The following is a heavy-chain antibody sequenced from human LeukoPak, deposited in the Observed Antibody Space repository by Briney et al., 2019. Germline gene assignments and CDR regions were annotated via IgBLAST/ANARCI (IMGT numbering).Heavy chain of an antibody. J-gene: IGHJ6*03. V-gene: IGHV4-34*01. CDR1: GGSFSGYY. CDR2: INHSGST. Sequence: PSETLSLTCAVYGGSFSGYYCSWIRQPPGKGLEWIGEINHSGSTNYNPSLKSRVTISVDTSKNQFSLKLSSVTAADTAVYYCARGRGSGSYYTIPYYYYYYMDVWGKGTTVTVSS. CDR3: ARGRGSGSYYTIPYYYYYYMDV. D-gene: IGHD3-10*01.